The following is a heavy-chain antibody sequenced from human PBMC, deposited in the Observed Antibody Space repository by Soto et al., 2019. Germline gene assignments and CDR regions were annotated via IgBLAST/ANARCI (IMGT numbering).Heavy chain of an antibody. CDR2: IYYSGST. CDR1: GGSISSSNYY. Sequence: PSETLSLTCTVSGGSISSSNYYWGWIRQPPGKGLEWIGTIYYSGSTYYNPSLKSRVTISVDTSKNQFSLKLSSVTAADTAVYYCARPGGSGWFYFYSWGQGSQVTVSS. J-gene: IGHJ4*02. D-gene: IGHD6-13*01. CDR3: ARPGGSGWFYFYS. V-gene: IGHV4-39*01.